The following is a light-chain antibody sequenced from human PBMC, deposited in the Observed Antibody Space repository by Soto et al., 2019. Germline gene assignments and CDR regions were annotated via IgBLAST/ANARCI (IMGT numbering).Light chain of an antibody. CDR3: GTWDSSLSAGV. J-gene: IGLJ2*01. CDR2: DSD. CDR1: SSNIGNNY. V-gene: IGLV1-51*01. Sequence: QSVLTQPPSVSAAPGQKVTISCSGSSSNIGNNYVSWYQQLPGTAPKLLIYDSDKRPSGIPDRFSGSKSGTSATLGITGLQTGDEAEYYCGTWDSSLSAGVFGGGTKLTVL.